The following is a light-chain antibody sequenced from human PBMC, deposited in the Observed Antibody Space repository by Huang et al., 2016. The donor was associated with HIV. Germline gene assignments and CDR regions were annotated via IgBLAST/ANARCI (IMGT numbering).Light chain of an antibody. Sequence: EIVLTQSPATLSLSPGERVTLSCRASQSVSSYLAWYQQKPGQAPRLLIYEASNRATGIPARFSGSGSGTDFTLTISSLEPEDFAVYYCQQRTNWPPWTFGRGTKVEIK. J-gene: IGKJ1*01. V-gene: IGKV3-11*01. CDR1: QSVSSY. CDR2: EAS. CDR3: QQRTNWPPWT.